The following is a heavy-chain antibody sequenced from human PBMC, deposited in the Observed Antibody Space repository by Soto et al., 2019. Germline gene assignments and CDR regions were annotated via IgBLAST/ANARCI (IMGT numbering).Heavy chain of an antibody. J-gene: IGHJ6*02. CDR1: GFTFSSSFSSYG. Sequence: GGSLRLSCAASGFTFSSSFSSYGMSWVRQAPGKGLEWVSRISDSGTGTYYADSVKGRFTISRDNSKNTLYLQMNSLRAEDTAVYYCAKDIKDYYYGMDVWGQGTTVTVSS. V-gene: IGHV3-23*01. CDR2: ISDSGTGT. CDR3: AKDIKDYYYGMDV.